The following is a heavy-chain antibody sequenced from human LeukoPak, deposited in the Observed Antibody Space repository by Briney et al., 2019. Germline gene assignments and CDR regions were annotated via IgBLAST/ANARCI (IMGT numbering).Heavy chain of an antibody. J-gene: IGHJ4*02. V-gene: IGHV1-2*06. CDR1: GYTFTGHF. CDR2: VNPKTGDT. CDR3: ARYKYHFDC. D-gene: IGHD2-2*01. Sequence: ASVKASCKASGYTFTGHFIHWVRRAPGQGLEWMGRVNPKTGDTTYAQKFQDRVTMTRDTSISTAYLDLSALRSDDTAVYYCARYKYHFDCWGQGSLVAVSS.